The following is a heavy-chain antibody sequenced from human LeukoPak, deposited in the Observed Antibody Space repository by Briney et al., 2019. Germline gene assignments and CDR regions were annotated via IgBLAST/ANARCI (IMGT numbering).Heavy chain of an antibody. V-gene: IGHV1-46*01. Sequence: ASVKVSCKASGYTFTNYYMHWVRQAPGQGLEWMGIINPSGGSTSYAQKFQGRVTMTRDMSTSTVYMELSSLRSEDTAVYYCAREGISGYRAFDYWGQGTLVTVXX. J-gene: IGHJ4*02. CDR3: AREGISGYRAFDY. CDR1: GYTFTNYY. D-gene: IGHD3-22*01. CDR2: INPSGGST.